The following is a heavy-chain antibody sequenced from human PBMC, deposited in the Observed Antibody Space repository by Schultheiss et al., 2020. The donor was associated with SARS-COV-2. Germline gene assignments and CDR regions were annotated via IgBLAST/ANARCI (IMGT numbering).Heavy chain of an antibody. V-gene: IGHV1-2*02. Sequence: ASVKVSCKASGYTFTGYYIHWVRQAPGQGLEWMGWVIPNSGGTNYAQKLQGRVTITADESTSTAYMELSSLRSEDTAVYYCATDLLTTVVTPVGGFDIWGQGTMVTVSS. J-gene: IGHJ3*02. CDR3: ATDLLTTVVTPVGGFDI. CDR1: GYTFTGYY. D-gene: IGHD4-23*01. CDR2: VIPNSGGT.